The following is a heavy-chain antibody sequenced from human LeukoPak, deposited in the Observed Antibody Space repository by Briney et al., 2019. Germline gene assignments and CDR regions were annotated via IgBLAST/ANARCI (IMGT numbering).Heavy chain of an antibody. D-gene: IGHD3-3*01. V-gene: IGHV3-23*01. CDR3: AKLPTIFGVADSFDI. J-gene: IGHJ3*02. CDR1: GITFSSYD. Sequence: GGSLRLSCEASGITFSSYDMSWVRQAPGKGLEWISAISDRGKTDYADSVKGRFTISRDDSKNTLYLQLSSLRAEDTAMYYCAKLPTIFGVADSFDIWGQGTFVTVSS. CDR2: ISDRGKT.